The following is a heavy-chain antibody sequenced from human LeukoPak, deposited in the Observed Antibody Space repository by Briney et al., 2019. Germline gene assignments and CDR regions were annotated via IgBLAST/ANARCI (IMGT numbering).Heavy chain of an antibody. D-gene: IGHD4-17*01. CDR1: GFTFSSYG. CDR2: IWYDGSNK. V-gene: IGHV3-33*01. CDR3: ARDRDSTVTTSRYYYYYGMDV. J-gene: IGHJ6*02. Sequence: GGSLRLSCAASGFTFSSYGMHWVRQAPGKGLEWVAVIWYDGSNKYYADSVKGRFTISRDNSKNTLYLQMNSLRAEDTAVYYCARDRDSTVTTSRYYYYYGMDVWGQGTTVTVSS.